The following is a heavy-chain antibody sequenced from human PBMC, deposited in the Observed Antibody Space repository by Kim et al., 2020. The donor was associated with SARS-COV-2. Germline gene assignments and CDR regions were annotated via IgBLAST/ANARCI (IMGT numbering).Heavy chain of an antibody. V-gene: IGHV4-59*01. Sequence: SETLSLTCTVSGGSISSYYWSWIRQPPGKGLEWIGYIYYSGSTNYNPSLKSRVTISVDTSKNQFSLKLSSVTAADTAVYYCARVGNIQLWPLIDYWGQGTLVTVSS. CDR1: GGSISSYY. J-gene: IGHJ4*02. CDR3: ARVGNIQLWPLIDY. CDR2: IYYSGST. D-gene: IGHD5-18*01.